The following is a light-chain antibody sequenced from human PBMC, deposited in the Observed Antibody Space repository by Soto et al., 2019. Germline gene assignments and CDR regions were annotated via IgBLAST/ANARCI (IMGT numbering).Light chain of an antibody. CDR3: SSYTSSSTV. Sequence: QSALTQPASVSGSPGQSITISCTGTSSDVGGYNYVSWYQQHLGKAPKLMIYEVSNRPSGVSNRFSGSKSGNTASLTISGRQAEDEADYYCSSYTSSSTVFGGGTKLTVL. V-gene: IGLV2-14*01. CDR1: SSDVGGYNY. CDR2: EVS. J-gene: IGLJ2*01.